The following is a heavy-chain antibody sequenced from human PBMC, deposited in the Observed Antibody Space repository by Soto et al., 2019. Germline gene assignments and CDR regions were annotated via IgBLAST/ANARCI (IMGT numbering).Heavy chain of an antibody. J-gene: IGHJ4*02. CDR3: ARDGRYCSGGSCYGHFDY. D-gene: IGHD2-15*01. CDR2: IIPIFGTA. Sequence: SVKVSCKASGGTFSSYAISWVLQAPGQGLEWMGGIIPIFGTANYAQKFQGRVTITADESTSTAYMELSSLRSEDTAVYYCARDGRYCSGGSCYGHFDYWGQGTLVTVSS. CDR1: GGTFSSYA. V-gene: IGHV1-69*13.